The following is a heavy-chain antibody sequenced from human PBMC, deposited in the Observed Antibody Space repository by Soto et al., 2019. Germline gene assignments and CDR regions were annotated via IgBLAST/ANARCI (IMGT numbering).Heavy chain of an antibody. D-gene: IGHD6-19*01. CDR1: GYTFTGYF. CDR2: INPKSGDT. Sequence: QVQLVQSGAEVKKPGASVMVSCKASGYTFTGYFMHWVRQAPGQGLEWMGWINPKSGDTNYAQNFKGRVTLTRDTSITTVYMEVNSRRSDDTAVYYCTKESSSGWSPFDSWGQGTLLTVSS. J-gene: IGHJ4*02. V-gene: IGHV1-2*02. CDR3: TKESSSGWSPFDS.